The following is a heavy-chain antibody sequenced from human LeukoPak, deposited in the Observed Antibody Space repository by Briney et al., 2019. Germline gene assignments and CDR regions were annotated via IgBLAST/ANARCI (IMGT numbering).Heavy chain of an antibody. CDR1: GFTFSSYA. V-gene: IGHV3-64*01. CDR2: ISSNGGSI. J-gene: IGHJ4*02. Sequence: GGSLRLSCAASGFTFSSYAMHWVRQAPGKGLECVSAISSNGGSIYYANSVKGRFTISRDNSKNTLYLQMGSLRAEDMAVYYCARDRLPVLLWFGELDYWGQGTLVTVSS. CDR3: ARDRLPVLLWFGELDY. D-gene: IGHD3-10*01.